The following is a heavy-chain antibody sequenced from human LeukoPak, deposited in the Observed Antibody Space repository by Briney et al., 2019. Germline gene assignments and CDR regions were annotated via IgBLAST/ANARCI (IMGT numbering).Heavy chain of an antibody. D-gene: IGHD2-21*01. Sequence: PGRSLRLSCGASGFTFSSYGMHWVRQAPGKGREWVGRIKPKTDGETTEYAAPVKDRFSISRDDSKSMMYLQMNSLKTEDTAVYYCITPLPYSAQGGQGTLVTVSS. J-gene: IGHJ4*02. V-gene: IGHV3-15*07. CDR3: ITPLPYSAQ. CDR1: GFTFSSYG. CDR2: IKPKTDGETT.